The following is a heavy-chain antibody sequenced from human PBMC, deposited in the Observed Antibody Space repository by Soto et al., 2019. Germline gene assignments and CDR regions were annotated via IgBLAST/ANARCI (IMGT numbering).Heavy chain of an antibody. CDR2: INAGNGNT. J-gene: IGHJ4*02. D-gene: IGHD2-15*01. V-gene: IGHV1-3*01. CDR1: GYTFTSYA. Sequence: QVQLVQSGAEVKKPGASVKVSCKASGYTFTSYAMHWVRQAPGQRLEWMGWINAGNGNTKYSQQFQGRVTITRDTSGSTAYMELSSLRSEDTAVYYCARGPGGPDGPGDYWGQGTLVTVSS. CDR3: ARGPGGPDGPGDY.